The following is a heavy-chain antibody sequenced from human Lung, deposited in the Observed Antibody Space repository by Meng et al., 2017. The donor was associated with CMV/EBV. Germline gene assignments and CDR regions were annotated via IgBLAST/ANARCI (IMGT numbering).Heavy chain of an antibody. V-gene: IGHV1-8*01. CDR1: GYTFSNYD. Sequence: ASAKVSCKASGYTFSNYDIIWVRQASGQGLEWVGWMNPNRGNTAYAQKFQGRVTMTRDTSTSIAYMELSSLRSGDTAVYYCARGQVQCSTINCHDYRFSGMDVWGQGTTVXVSS. CDR2: MNPNRGNT. J-gene: IGHJ6*02. CDR3: ARGQVQCSTINCHDYRFSGMDV. D-gene: IGHD2/OR15-2a*01.